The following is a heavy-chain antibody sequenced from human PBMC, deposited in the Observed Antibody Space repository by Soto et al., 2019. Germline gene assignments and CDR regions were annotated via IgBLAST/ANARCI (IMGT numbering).Heavy chain of an antibody. J-gene: IGHJ6*02. CDR2: INHSGST. V-gene: IGHV4-34*01. Sequence: PSETLSLTCAVYGGSFCGYYCSWIRQPPGKGLEWIGEINHSGSTNYNPSLKSRVTISVDTSKNQFSLKLSSVTAADTAVYYCARLVREDYYYYGIDVWGQGTTVTVSS. D-gene: IGHD3-10*01. CDR3: ARLVREDYYYYGIDV. CDR1: GGSFCGYY.